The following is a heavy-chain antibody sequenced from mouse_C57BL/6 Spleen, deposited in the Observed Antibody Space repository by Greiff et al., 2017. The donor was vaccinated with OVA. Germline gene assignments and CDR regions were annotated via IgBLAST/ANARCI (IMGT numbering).Heavy chain of an antibody. CDR2: IDPETGGT. V-gene: IGHV1-15*01. CDR3: TRGIYSNFDY. D-gene: IGHD2-5*01. CDR1: GYTFTDYE. Sequence: QVQLKESGAELVRPGASVTLSCKASGYTFTDYEMHWVKQTPVHGLEWIGAIDPETGGTAYNQKFKGKAILTADKSSSTAYMELRSLTSEDSAVYYCTRGIYSNFDYWGQGTTLTVSS. J-gene: IGHJ2*01.